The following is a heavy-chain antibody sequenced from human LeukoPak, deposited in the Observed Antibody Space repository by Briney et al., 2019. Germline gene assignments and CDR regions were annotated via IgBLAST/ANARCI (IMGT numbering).Heavy chain of an antibody. D-gene: IGHD4-17*01. V-gene: IGHV1-18*01. J-gene: IGHJ5*02. Sequence: GASVKVSCRASGYTFTSYGISWVRQAPGQGLEWMGWISAYNGNTNYALKLQGRVTMTTDTSTSTAYMELRSLRSDDTAVYYCARDFGTTVTTWFDPWGQGTLVTVSS. CDR3: ARDFGTTVTTWFDP. CDR2: ISAYNGNT. CDR1: GYTFTSYG.